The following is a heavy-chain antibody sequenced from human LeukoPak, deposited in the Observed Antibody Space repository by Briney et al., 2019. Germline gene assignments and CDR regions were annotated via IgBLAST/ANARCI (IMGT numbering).Heavy chain of an antibody. V-gene: IGHV4-59*02. Sequence: SETLSLTCTVSGGSVSNYYWSWIRQSPGKGLEWIGYIYYTETSYNPSLKSRVTISADMSKNQFSLKLYSVTAADTAVYYCATRKLGNDYWGQGTLVTVSS. CDR3: ATRKLGNDY. D-gene: IGHD7-27*01. CDR2: IYYTET. CDR1: GGSVSNYY. J-gene: IGHJ4*02.